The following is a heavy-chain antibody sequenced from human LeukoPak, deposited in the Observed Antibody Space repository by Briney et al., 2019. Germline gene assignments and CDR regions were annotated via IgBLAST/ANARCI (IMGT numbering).Heavy chain of an antibody. J-gene: IGHJ4*02. D-gene: IGHD1-14*01. CDR2: INQGGSDK. Sequence: GGSLRPSCAAAGFTLSGHWMSWVRPAPGKGLEWVAKINQGGSDKYYVDSVKGRFTISRDNANNLLYLQMNSLRGEDTAVYYCTRDRSRAEDDWGQGTLVTVSS. CDR3: TRDRSRAEDD. CDR1: GFTLSGHW. V-gene: IGHV3-7*01.